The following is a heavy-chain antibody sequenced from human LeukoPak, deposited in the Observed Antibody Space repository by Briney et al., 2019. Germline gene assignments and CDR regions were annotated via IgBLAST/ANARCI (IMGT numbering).Heavy chain of an antibody. CDR2: INHSGST. J-gene: IGHJ4*02. V-gene: IGHV4-34*01. CDR3: ARGRRLER. D-gene: IGHD1-1*01. CDR1: GGSFSGYY. Sequence: SETLSLTCAVYGGSFSGYYWSWIRQLPGKGLEWIGEINHSGSTNYNPSLKSRVTISVDTSKNQFSLKLSSVTAADTAVYYCARGRRLERWGQGTLVTVSS.